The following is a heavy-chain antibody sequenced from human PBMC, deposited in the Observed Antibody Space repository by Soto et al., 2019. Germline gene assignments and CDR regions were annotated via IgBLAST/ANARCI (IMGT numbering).Heavy chain of an antibody. Sequence: LRLSCAASGFTFSSYGMHWVRQAPGKGLEWVAVIWYDGSNKYYADSVKGRFTISRDNSKNTLYLQMNSLRAEDTAVYYCARDRYYYDSSGYYRLVDYWGQGTLVTVSS. D-gene: IGHD3-22*01. CDR3: ARDRYYYDSSGYYRLVDY. CDR2: IWYDGSNK. J-gene: IGHJ4*02. V-gene: IGHV3-33*01. CDR1: GFTFSSYG.